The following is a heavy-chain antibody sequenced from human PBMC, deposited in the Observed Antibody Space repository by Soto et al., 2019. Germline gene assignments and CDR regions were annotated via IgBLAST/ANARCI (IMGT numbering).Heavy chain of an antibody. D-gene: IGHD2-15*01. CDR3: ARDFANSALYCSGGSCYHHAFDI. CDR2: INPNSGGT. J-gene: IGHJ3*02. Sequence: ASVKVSCKASGYTFTGYYMHWVRQAPGQGLEWMGWINPNSGGTNYAQKFQGWVTMTRDTSISTAYMELSRLRSDDTAVCYCARDFANSALYCSGGSCYHHAFDIWGQGTMVTVSS. V-gene: IGHV1-2*04. CDR1: GYTFTGYY.